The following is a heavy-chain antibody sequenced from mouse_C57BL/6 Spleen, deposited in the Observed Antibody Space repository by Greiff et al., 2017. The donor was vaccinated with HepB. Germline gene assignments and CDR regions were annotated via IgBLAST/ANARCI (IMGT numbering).Heavy chain of an antibody. J-gene: IGHJ4*01. Sequence: EVKLMESGEGLVKPGGSLKLSCAASGFTFSSYAMSWVRHTPEKRLEWVAYISSGGDYIYYADTVKGRFTISRDNARNTLYLQMSSLKSEDTAMYYCTRELNYYGSSYEAMDYWGQGTSVTVSS. D-gene: IGHD1-1*01. V-gene: IGHV5-9-1*02. CDR3: TRELNYYGSSYEAMDY. CDR1: GFTFSSYA. CDR2: ISSGGDYI.